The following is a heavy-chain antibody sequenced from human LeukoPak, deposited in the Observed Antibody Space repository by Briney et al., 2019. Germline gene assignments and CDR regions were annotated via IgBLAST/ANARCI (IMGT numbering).Heavy chain of an antibody. D-gene: IGHD3-3*01. CDR3: ARHVRFLEWLSSYYFDY. V-gene: IGHV4-39*01. CDR2: IYYSGST. J-gene: IGHJ4*02. Sequence: EPSETLSLTCTVSGGSISSSSYYWGRIRQPPGKGLEWIGSIYYSGSTYYNPSLKSRVTISVDTSKSQFSLRLTSVTAADTAVYYCARHVRFLEWLSSYYFDYWGQGTLITVSS. CDR1: GGSISSSSYY.